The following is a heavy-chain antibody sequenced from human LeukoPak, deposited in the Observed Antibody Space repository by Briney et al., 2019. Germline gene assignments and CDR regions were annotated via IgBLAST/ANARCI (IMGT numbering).Heavy chain of an antibody. CDR1: GFTFSSYY. CDR2: ISYDGSNK. J-gene: IGHJ4*02. D-gene: IGHD3-9*01. Sequence: GGSLRLSCAASGFTFSSYYMHWVRQAPGKGLEWVAVISYDGSNKYYADSVKGRFTISRDNSKNTLYLQMNSLRAEDTAVYYCARDTDILTGYIDYWGQGTLVTVSS. V-gene: IGHV3-30-3*01. CDR3: ARDTDILTGYIDY.